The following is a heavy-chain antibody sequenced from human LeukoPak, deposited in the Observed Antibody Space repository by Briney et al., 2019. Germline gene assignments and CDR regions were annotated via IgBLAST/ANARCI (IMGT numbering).Heavy chain of an antibody. Sequence: PSETLSLTCTVSGGSISSYYWSWIRQPPGKGLEWIGYVDYSGGTSYNPSLRRRVTISLDTSKNLFSLKVMYLTAADTAVYYCARGIRTGYGYWGQGTLVTVSS. CDR1: GGSISSYY. J-gene: IGHJ4*02. CDR2: VDYSGGT. D-gene: IGHD1-1*01. V-gene: IGHV4-59*12. CDR3: ARGIRTGYGY.